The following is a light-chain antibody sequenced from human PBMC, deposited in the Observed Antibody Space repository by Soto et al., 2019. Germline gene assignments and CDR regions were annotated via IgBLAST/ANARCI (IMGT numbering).Light chain of an antibody. CDR2: AAS. CDR3: QQSYIDPWGT. J-gene: IGKJ1*01. V-gene: IGKV1-39*01. CDR1: QNINTY. Sequence: DIQMTQSPSSLSASVGDRVTISCRTSQNINTYLNWYQQRPGKAPKLLIYAASTLQSGVPSRFSGSGSGTDFTLVISSLQPEDFATYYCQQSYIDPWGTCGQGTKVDIK.